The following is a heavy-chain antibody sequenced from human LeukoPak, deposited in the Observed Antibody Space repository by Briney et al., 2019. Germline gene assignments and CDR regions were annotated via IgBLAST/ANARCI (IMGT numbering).Heavy chain of an antibody. Sequence: SETLSLTCTVSGGSISSYYWSWIRQPPGKGLEWIGFIYYSGSTNYNPSLKSRATISVNTSKNQFPLKMSSVAAADTAVYYCARDVTGNDAFDIWGQGTMVTVSS. CDR1: GGSISSYY. CDR3: ARDVTGNDAFDI. J-gene: IGHJ3*02. V-gene: IGHV4-59*01. D-gene: IGHD1-20*01. CDR2: IYYSGST.